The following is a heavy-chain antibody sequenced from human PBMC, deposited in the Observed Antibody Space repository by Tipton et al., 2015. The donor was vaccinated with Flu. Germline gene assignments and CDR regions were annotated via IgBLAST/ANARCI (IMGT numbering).Heavy chain of an antibody. CDR2: IYHSGST. J-gene: IGHJ5*02. V-gene: IGHV4-30-2*06. CDR1: GGSISSGGYS. D-gene: IGHD5-24*01. Sequence: LRLSCAVSGGSISSGGYSWSWIRQSPGKGLEWIGYIYHSGSTYYNPSLKSRVTISVDRSKNQFSLKLSSVTAADTAVYYCARGGDGYNPRWFDPWGQGTLVTVSS. CDR3: ARGGDGYNPRWFDP.